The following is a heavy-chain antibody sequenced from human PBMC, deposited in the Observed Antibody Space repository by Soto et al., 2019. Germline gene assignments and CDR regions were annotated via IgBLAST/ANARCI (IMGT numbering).Heavy chain of an antibody. D-gene: IGHD5-12*01. CDR1: GYSFVSYW. CDR2: IYPGDSDT. J-gene: IGHJ4*02. Sequence: GESLQMSCKGSGYSFVSYWIGWVRQMPGKGLEWMGIIYPGDSDTRYSPSFQGQVTISADKSITTVYLQWSSLKASDTAMYYCARTDGYEIEYWGQGTLVTVSS. CDR3: ARTDGYEIEY. V-gene: IGHV5-51*01.